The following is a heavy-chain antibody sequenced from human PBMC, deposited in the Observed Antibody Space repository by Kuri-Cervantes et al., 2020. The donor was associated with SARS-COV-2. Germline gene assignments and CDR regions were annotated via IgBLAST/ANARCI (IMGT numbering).Heavy chain of an antibody. J-gene: IGHJ5*02. V-gene: IGHV3-43*01. D-gene: IGHD4-11*01. CDR3: ARGPETVTADSNWFDP. CDR1: GFTFDDYT. Sequence: ETLSLTCAASGFTFDDYTMHWVRQAPGKGLEWVSLISWDGGSTYYADSVKGRFTISRDNSKNSLYLQMNSLRAEDTAVYYCARGPETVTADSNWFDPWGQGTLVTVSS. CDR2: ISWDGGST.